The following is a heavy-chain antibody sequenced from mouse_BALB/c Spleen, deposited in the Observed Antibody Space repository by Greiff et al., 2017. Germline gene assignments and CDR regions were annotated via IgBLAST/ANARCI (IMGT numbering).Heavy chain of an antibody. CDR1: GYTFTDYE. CDR3: TSSIYYDYDY. V-gene: IGHV1-15*01. J-gene: IGHJ2*01. D-gene: IGHD2-4*01. CDR2: IDPETGGT. Sequence: LQESGAELVRPGASVTLSCKASGYTFTDYEMHWVKQTPVHGLEWIGAIDPETGGTAYNQKFKGKATLTADKSSSTAYMELRSLTSEDSAVYYCTSSIYYDYDYWGQGTTLTVSS.